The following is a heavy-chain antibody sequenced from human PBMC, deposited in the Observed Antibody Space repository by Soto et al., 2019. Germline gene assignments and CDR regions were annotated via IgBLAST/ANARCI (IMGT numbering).Heavy chain of an antibody. CDR3: ARDKYYYDSSGYYYNWFDT. CDR1: GYTFTSYG. J-gene: IGHJ5*02. V-gene: IGHV1-18*01. D-gene: IGHD3-22*01. Sequence: ASGKVSCKASGYTFTSYGISWVRQAPGQGLEWMGWISAYNGNTNYAQKLQGRVTMTTDTSTSTAYMELRSLRSDDTAVYYCARDKYYYDSSGYYYNWFDTWGQGPLVNVS. CDR2: ISAYNGNT.